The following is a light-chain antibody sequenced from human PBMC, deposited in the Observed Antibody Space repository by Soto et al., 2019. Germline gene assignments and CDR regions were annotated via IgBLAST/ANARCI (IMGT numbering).Light chain of an antibody. CDR2: DAS. V-gene: IGKV1-5*01. J-gene: IGKJ1*01. CDR1: QNIRNY. CDR3: QQDSSFPPWT. Sequence: DIQMTQSPSTLSASVGDRITITCRASQNIRNYLAWYQQKPGMAPKLLIYDASNLEGGVPSRFSGSGSGTEFTLTISSRQPADFAAYYCQQDSSFPPWTFGQVTKVEL.